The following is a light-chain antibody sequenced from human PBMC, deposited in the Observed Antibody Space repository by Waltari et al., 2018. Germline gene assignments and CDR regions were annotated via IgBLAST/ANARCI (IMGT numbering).Light chain of an antibody. CDR1: QGISSRY. CDR2: DAS. Sequence: EIVLTQSLGTLSLSPGERATLSCRASQGISSRYVAWYQQKPGQAPRLLIYDASSRATGIPGRFSGSGSGTDFTLTISRLEPEDFAVYYCQQYHISPQTFGQGTKVEIK. CDR3: QQYHISPQT. V-gene: IGKV3-20*01. J-gene: IGKJ1*01.